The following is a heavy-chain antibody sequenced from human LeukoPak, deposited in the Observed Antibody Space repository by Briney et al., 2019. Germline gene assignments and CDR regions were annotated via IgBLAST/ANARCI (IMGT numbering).Heavy chain of an antibody. CDR3: ASNPPNTGDFYY. Sequence: ASVMVSCKTSGYTFPHWDLNWLRQAPGQGREWMGWMRPNSGDTGYAQKFQGRVSMTRDTSIRTAYMELSSLRSEDTAVYYCASNPPNTGDFYYWGLGSLVTVSS. CDR2: MRPNSGDT. J-gene: IGHJ4*02. CDR1: GYTFPHWD. D-gene: IGHD1-1*01. V-gene: IGHV1-8*01.